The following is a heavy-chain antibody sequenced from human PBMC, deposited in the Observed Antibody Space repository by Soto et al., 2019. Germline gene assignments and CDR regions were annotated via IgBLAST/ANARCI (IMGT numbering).Heavy chain of an antibody. CDR3: ARERIVVVPAAHDNPYYYYYYMDV. D-gene: IGHD2-2*01. CDR1: GYTFTSYY. Sequence: ASVKVSCKASGYTFTSYYMHWVRQAPGQGLEWMGIINPSGGSTSYAQKFQGRVTMTRDTSTSTVYMELGSLRSEDTAVYYCARERIVVVPAAHDNPYYYYYYMDVWGKGTTVTVSS. J-gene: IGHJ6*03. CDR2: INPSGGST. V-gene: IGHV1-46*03.